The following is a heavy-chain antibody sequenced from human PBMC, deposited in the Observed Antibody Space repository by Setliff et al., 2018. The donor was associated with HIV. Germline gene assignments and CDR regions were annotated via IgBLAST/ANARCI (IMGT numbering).Heavy chain of an antibody. CDR2: ITPNSGGT. D-gene: IGHD6-6*01. V-gene: IGHV1-2*02. CDR3: ARDLGYSSSSGWFDP. CDR1: GFTFTGYY. Sequence: ASVKVSCKASGFTFTGYYIHWVRQAPGQGLECMGWITPNSGGTNYAQKFQGRVTMTRDTSISTAYMELSRLRSDDTAVYYCARDLGYSSSSGWFDPWGQGTLVTVSS. J-gene: IGHJ5*02.